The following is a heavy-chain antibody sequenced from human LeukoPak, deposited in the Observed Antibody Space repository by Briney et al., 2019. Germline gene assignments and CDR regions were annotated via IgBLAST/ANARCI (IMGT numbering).Heavy chain of an antibody. V-gene: IGHV3-33*01. J-gene: IGHJ5*02. Sequence: GGSLRLSCAASGFTFPTNGMRWVRQAPGKGLEWVAVIWYDGNTKNYGDSVRGRFTISRDDSKNTLYLQMNSLRAEDTAVYYCARDYYCSSTNCYGAWGFDTWGQGTLVTVSS. CDR1: GFTFPTNG. CDR3: ARDYYCSSTNCYGAWGFDT. D-gene: IGHD2-2*01. CDR2: IWYDGNTK.